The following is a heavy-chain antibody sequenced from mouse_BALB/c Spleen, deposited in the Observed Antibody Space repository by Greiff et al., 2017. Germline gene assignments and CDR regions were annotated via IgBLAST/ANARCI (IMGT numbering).Heavy chain of an antibody. J-gene: IGHJ4*01. CDR3: ARQGIYYDYDEDYYAMDY. CDR2: ISSGGGST. D-gene: IGHD2-4*01. Sequence: EVMLVESGGGLVKPGGSLKLSCAASGFAFSSYDMSWVRQTPEQRLEWVPYISSGGGSTYYPDTVKGRFTISRDNAKNTLYLQMSSLKSEDTAMYYCARQGIYYDYDEDYYAMDYWGQGTSVTVSS. V-gene: IGHV5-12-1*01. CDR1: GFAFSSYD.